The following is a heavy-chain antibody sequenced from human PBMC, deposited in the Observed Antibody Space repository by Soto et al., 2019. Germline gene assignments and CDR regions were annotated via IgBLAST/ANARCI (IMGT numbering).Heavy chain of an antibody. CDR3: ARDGRARSAYSSDYYYFSGMDV. CDR1: GFTFSDYA. V-gene: IGHV3-23*01. J-gene: IGHJ6*02. Sequence: EVQLLESGGGLVQPGGSLRLSCAASGFTFSDYAIIWIRQVPGKGLQWVSGLYGSGGGVHYADSVKGRFTISRDNAKNSLYLQMNSLRDEDTAVYFCARDGRARSAYSSDYYYFSGMDVWGQGTTVTVSS. CDR2: LYGSGGGV. D-gene: IGHD3-3*01.